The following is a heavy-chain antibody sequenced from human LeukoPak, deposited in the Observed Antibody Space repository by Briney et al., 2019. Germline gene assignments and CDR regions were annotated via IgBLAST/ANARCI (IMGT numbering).Heavy chain of an antibody. J-gene: IGHJ1*01. Sequence: ASVKVSCKASGYTFTSYGISWVRQAPGQGLEWMGWISAYSDNTYYAQKLQGRVTMTTDTSTSTAYMELRSLRSDDTAVYYCAKVQQQLLRPEYFQHWGQGTLVTVSS. V-gene: IGHV1-18*01. CDR3: AKVQQQLLRPEYFQH. CDR2: ISAYSDNT. D-gene: IGHD6-13*01. CDR1: GYTFTSYG.